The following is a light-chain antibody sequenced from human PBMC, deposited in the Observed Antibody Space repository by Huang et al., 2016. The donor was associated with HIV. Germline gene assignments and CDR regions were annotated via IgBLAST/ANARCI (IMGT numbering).Light chain of an antibody. CDR2: GAS. CDR3: QQYGNWPYT. J-gene: IGKJ2*01. Sequence: EILMTQSPATLSLSPGERATLSCGASQSVTNNLAWYQQKPGQAPRLLIYGASTRATGIPARFSGSGYGTEFALNISSLQSEDSAVYYCQQYGNWPYTFGQGAKLEI. V-gene: IGKV3-15*01. CDR1: QSVTNN.